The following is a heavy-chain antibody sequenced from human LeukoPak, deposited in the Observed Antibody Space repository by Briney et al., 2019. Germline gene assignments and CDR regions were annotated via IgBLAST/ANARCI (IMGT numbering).Heavy chain of an antibody. J-gene: IGHJ4*02. CDR2: ISGSGGST. CDR3: AKDLAGSGSYSFDY. Sequence: GGSLRLSCAASGFTFSSYAMSWVRQAPGEGLGWVSAISGSGGSTYYADSVKGRFTISRDNSKNTLYLQMNSLRAEDTAVYYCAKDLAGSGSYSFDYWGQGTLVTVSS. D-gene: IGHD1-26*01. CDR1: GFTFSSYA. V-gene: IGHV3-23*01.